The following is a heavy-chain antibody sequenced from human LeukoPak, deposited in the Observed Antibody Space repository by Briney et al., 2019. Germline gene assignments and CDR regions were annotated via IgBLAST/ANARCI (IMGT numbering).Heavy chain of an antibody. CDR3: AKTPEWLVPLDY. CDR2: ISGSGGST. CDR1: GFTFSSYG. V-gene: IGHV3-23*01. Sequence: GGTLRLSCAASGFTFSSYGMSWVRQAPGKGLEWVSAISGSGGSTYYADSVKGRFTISRDNSKNTLYLQMNSLRAEDTAVYYCAKTPEWLVPLDYWGQGTLVTVSS. J-gene: IGHJ4*02. D-gene: IGHD6-19*01.